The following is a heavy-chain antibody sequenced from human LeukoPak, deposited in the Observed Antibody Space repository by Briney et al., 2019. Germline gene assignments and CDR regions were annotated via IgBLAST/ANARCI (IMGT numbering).Heavy chain of an antibody. Sequence: EASVKVPCKASGYTFTSYAMHWVRRAPGPRLEWMGWINAGNGNTKYSQEFQGRVTITRDTSASTAYMELSSLRSEDMAVYYCARDGVVGENWFDPWGQGTLVTVSS. CDR1: GYTFTSYA. D-gene: IGHD1-26*01. J-gene: IGHJ5*02. CDR2: INAGNGNT. V-gene: IGHV1-3*03. CDR3: ARDGVVGENWFDP.